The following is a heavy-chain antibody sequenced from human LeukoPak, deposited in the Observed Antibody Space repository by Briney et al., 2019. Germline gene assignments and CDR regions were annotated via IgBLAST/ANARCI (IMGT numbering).Heavy chain of an antibody. J-gene: IGHJ5*02. V-gene: IGHV1-46*01. CDR3: AKDLVTGWTWHH. CDR1: GYILTSAL. CDR2: IHPSDGDT. Sequence: GASVTVSCKTSGYILTSALIHWVRQAPGKGFEWMGKIHPSDGDTKYTQKFQGRVTMTRDSSTTTVYMEVRSLTSEDTAIYYCAKDLVTGWTWHHCGQGTPLTVSS. D-gene: IGHD3-9*01.